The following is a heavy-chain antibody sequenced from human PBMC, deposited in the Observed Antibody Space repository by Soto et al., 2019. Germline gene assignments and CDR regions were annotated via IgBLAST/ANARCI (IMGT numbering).Heavy chain of an antibody. CDR3: AKFTASYYYDSSGYYYYYGMDV. V-gene: IGHV3-23*01. J-gene: IGHJ6*02. Sequence: PGGSLRLSCAASGFTFSSYAVSWVRQAPGKGLEWVSAISGSGGSTYYADSVKGRFTISRDNSKNTLYLQMNSLRAEDTAVYYCAKFTASYYYDSSGYYYYYGMDVWGQGTTVTVS. CDR2: ISGSGGST. CDR1: GFTFSSYA. D-gene: IGHD3-22*01.